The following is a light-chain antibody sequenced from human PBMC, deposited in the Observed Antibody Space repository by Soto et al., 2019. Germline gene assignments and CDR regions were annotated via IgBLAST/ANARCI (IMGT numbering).Light chain of an antibody. CDR2: AAS. CDR3: QKYNSAP. J-gene: IGKJ1*01. CDR1: QGISNY. Sequence: DIQMTQSPSSLSASVGDRVTITCRASQGISNYLAWYQQKPGKVPKLLIYAASTLPSVVPSRFSGSGSGTDFTLTISSLQPEDVATYYCQKYNSAPFGQGTKVEIK. V-gene: IGKV1-27*01.